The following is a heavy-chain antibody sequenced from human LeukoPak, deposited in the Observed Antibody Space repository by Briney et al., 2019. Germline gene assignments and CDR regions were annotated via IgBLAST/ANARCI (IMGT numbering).Heavy chain of an antibody. D-gene: IGHD6-19*01. V-gene: IGHV3-30*02. CDR2: IRYDGNDK. Sequence: GGSLRLSCAASGFTFSDYGMHWVWQTPGKGLECVAFIRYDGNDKYFADSVKGRFTVSRDNSKNTLYLQMNNLRAEDMALYYCAKEGSCGWSSWFDPWGQGTLVTVSS. CDR3: AKEGSCGWSSWFDP. J-gene: IGHJ5*02. CDR1: GFTFSDYG.